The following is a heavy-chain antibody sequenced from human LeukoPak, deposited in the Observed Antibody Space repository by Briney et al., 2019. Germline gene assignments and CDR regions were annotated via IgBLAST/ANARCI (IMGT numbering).Heavy chain of an antibody. Sequence: SETLSLTCTVSGGSISSYYWSWIRQPPGKGLEWIGRIYTSGSTNYNPSLKSRVTISVDTSKNQFSLKLSSVTAADTAVYYCASGKDGYNYGDAFDIWGKGTMVTVSS. CDR3: ASGKDGYNYGDAFDI. CDR1: GGSISSYY. CDR2: IYTSGST. J-gene: IGHJ3*02. V-gene: IGHV4-4*08. D-gene: IGHD5-24*01.